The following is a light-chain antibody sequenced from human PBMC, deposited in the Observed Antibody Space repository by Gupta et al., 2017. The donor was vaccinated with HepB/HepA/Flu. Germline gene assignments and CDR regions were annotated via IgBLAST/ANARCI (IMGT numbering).Light chain of an antibody. J-gene: IGKJ1*01. V-gene: IGKV1-39*01. Sequence: DIQMTQSPSSLSASVGDSLTITCRASENILNYLNWYQQKPGKAPKLLIYAATSLQSGVPSGFSGSGSGTDFTLTISSLQSEDFATYYCQQTYSAPRTFGQGTXVEIK. CDR2: AAT. CDR1: ENILNY. CDR3: QQTYSAPRT.